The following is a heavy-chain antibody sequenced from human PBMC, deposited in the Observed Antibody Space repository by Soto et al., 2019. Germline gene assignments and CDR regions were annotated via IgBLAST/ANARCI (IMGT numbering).Heavy chain of an antibody. CDR1: GFTFSSYA. Sequence: EVQLLESGGGLVQPGGSLRLSCAASGFTFSSYAMSWVRQAPGKGLEWVSAISGSGGSTYYADSVKGRFTISRDNSKNTMNLQMKSPSADDTAVYYWAKDQWWERLRTGNWFDPWGQGTLVTVSS. CDR3: AKDQWWERLRTGNWFDP. D-gene: IGHD1-26*01. V-gene: IGHV3-23*01. CDR2: ISGSGGST. J-gene: IGHJ5*02.